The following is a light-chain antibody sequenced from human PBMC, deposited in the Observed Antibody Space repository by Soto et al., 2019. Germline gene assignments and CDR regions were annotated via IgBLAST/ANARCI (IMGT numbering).Light chain of an antibody. Sequence: QSVLTQPPSASGTPGQGVTISCSGSTSNIGSNYVYWYQQLPGTAPKLLIYRNNQRPSGVPDRFSGSKSGTSASLAISGLRSDDEADYFWATWDDSLNGFYVFGTGTKVTVL. CDR3: ATWDDSLNGFYV. V-gene: IGLV1-47*01. CDR2: RNN. J-gene: IGLJ1*01. CDR1: TSNIGSNY.